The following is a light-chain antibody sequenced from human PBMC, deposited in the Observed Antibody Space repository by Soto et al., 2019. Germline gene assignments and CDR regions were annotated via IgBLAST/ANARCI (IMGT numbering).Light chain of an antibody. CDR2: GAS. Sequence: EIVLTQSPGTLSLSPGERATLSCRASQSVSNSYLAWYQQKPGQAPRLLIYGASSRATGIPDRXXXSXSGXXXXXXXXXXEPEDFAXYHCQQYGGSPWTFGQGTKVEIK. V-gene: IGKV3-20*01. J-gene: IGKJ1*01. CDR3: QQYGGSPWT. CDR1: QSVSNSY.